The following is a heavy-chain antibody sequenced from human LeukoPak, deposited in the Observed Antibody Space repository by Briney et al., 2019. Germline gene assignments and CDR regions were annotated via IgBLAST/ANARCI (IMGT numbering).Heavy chain of an antibody. CDR1: GGSISSGTYY. Sequence: PSQNLSLTCSVSGGSISSGTYYWSWIRQPPGKGLQWIGYIFHSESTYYNPSLKSRVTISVVRSKNQFSLKLSSVTAADTAVYYCARVSGSYYSGDAFDIWGQGTMVAVSS. CDR2: IFHSEST. J-gene: IGHJ3*02. CDR3: ARVSGSYYSGDAFDI. D-gene: IGHD3-10*01. V-gene: IGHV4-30-2*01.